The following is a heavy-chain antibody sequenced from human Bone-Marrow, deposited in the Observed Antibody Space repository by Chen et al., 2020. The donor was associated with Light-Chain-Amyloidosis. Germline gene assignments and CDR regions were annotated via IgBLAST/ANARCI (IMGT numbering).Heavy chain of an antibody. J-gene: IGHJ3*02. CDR2: ISGSGGST. CDR3: AKNLRGVAVIDAFDI. CDR1: GFTFSSYA. Sequence: EVQLLESGGGLVQPGGSLRISCAASGFTFSSYAMSWFRQAPGKGMEWVWAISGSGGSTYYADSGKGRFTISRDNSKITRYLQMNSLRAEDTAVYYRAKNLRGVAVIDAFDIWGQGTMVTASS. V-gene: IGHV3-23*01. D-gene: IGHD3-3*01.